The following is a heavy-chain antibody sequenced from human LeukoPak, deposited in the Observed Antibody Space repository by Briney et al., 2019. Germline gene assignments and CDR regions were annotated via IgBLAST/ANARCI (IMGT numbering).Heavy chain of an antibody. D-gene: IGHD6-6*01. CDR1: GFTFSSYS. CDR2: ISSSSSYI. Sequence: PGGSLRLSCAASGFTFSSYSMNWVRQAPGKGLEWVSSISSSSSYIYYADSVKGRFTISRDNAKNSLYLQMNSLRAEDTAVYYCARGGQYSRVYYYMDVWGKGTTVTVSS. CDR3: ARGGQYSRVYYYMDV. J-gene: IGHJ6*03. V-gene: IGHV3-21*01.